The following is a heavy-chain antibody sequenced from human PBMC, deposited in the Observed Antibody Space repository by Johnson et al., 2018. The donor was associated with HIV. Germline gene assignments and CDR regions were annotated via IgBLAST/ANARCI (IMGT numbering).Heavy chain of an antibody. V-gene: IGHV3-30*02. D-gene: IGHD6-19*01. Sequence: QVQLVESGGGVVQSGGSLRLSCTASGFTFSNYGIHWVRQTPGKGLEWVAFIRSDESNKYYADSVKGRFTISRDNSKSTVYLHMTSLRTEDAALYCVRDQGSGWPTNAFDIWGRGTRVTVSS. CDR3: RDQGSGWPTNAFDI. CDR1: GFTFSNYG. CDR2: IRSDESNK. J-gene: IGHJ3*02.